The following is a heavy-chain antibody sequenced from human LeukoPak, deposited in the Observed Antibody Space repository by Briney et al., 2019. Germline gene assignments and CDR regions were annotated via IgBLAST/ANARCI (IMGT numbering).Heavy chain of an antibody. Sequence: PGRSLRLSCAASGFTFDDYAMHWVRQAPGKGLEWVSDTSWNSGSIGYADSVKGRFTISRDNAKNSLYLQMNSLRAEDTALYYCAKSRGFTVTTPFDYWGQGTLVTVSS. CDR2: TSWNSGSI. CDR3: AKSRGFTVTTPFDY. J-gene: IGHJ4*02. D-gene: IGHD4-17*01. CDR1: GFTFDDYA. V-gene: IGHV3-9*01.